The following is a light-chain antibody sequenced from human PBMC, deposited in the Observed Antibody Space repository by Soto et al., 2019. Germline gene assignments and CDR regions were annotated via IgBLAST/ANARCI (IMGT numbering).Light chain of an antibody. CDR3: QQYYNWPRT. J-gene: IGKJ1*01. V-gene: IGKV3-15*01. CDR2: GAS. CDR1: QSVSSN. Sequence: EIVMTQSPATLSASPGERATLSCRASQSVSSNLAWYQQKPGQAPRLLIYGASTRATGIPDRFSGSGSGTEFTLSISSLQSEDFAVYYCQQYYNWPRTFGQGTKVDIK.